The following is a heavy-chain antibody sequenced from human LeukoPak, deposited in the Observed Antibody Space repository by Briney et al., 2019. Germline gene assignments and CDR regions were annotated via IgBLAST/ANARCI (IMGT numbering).Heavy chain of an antibody. D-gene: IGHD3-9*01. Sequence: SQTLSLTCTVSGGSISSGSHYWSWIRQPAGKGLEWIGRIYTSGGTNYNPSLKSRVTISVDMSKNQFSLKLSSVTAADTAVYFCASSTWGCDILTGYSSYFDYWGQGTLVTVSS. CDR3: ASSTWGCDILTGYSSYFDY. V-gene: IGHV4-61*02. CDR2: IYTSGGT. J-gene: IGHJ4*02. CDR1: GGSISSGSHY.